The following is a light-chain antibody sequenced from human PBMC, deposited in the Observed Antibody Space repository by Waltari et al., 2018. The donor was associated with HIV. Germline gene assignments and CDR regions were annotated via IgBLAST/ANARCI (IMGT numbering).Light chain of an antibody. CDR3: TSYAGINPVA. CDR2: EVH. V-gene: IGLV2-8*01. J-gene: IGLJ2*01. Sequence: QSALTQPPSASGSPGQSVTISCTGTSSDVGRYDYVSWYQQPPGKAPKLLIYEVHKRPSGVPDRFSGSKSGNTASLTVSGLQAEDEAEYYCTSYAGINPVAFGGGTNLTVL. CDR1: SSDVGRYDY.